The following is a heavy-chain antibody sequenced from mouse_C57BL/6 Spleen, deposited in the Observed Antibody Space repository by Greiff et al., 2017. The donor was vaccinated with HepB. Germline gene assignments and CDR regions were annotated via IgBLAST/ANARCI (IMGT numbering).Heavy chain of an antibody. D-gene: IGHD2-1*01. CDR1: GFTFSSYA. CDR2: ISDGGSYT. V-gene: IGHV5-4*01. Sequence: EVKLMESGGGLVKPGGSLKLSCAASGFTFSSYAMSWVRQTPEKRLEWVATISDGGSYTYYPDNVKGRFTISRDNAKNNLYLQMSHLKSEDTAMYYCARDGDYYGKGGFAYWGQVTLVTVSA. CDR3: ARDGDYYGKGGFAY. J-gene: IGHJ3*01.